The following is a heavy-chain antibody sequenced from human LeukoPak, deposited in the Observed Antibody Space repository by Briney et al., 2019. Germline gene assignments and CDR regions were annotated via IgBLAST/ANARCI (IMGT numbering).Heavy chain of an antibody. D-gene: IGHD4-17*01. CDR2: IKKDGSEK. CDR1: GFTFSNYW. Sequence: GGSLRLSCAASGFTFSNYWMSWVRQAPGKGLEWVANIKKDGSEKYYVDSVKGRFTISRDNAKNSLYLQMNSLRAEDTAVYFCARGVYGDYPLEGSYYFDFWGQGTLVTVSS. CDR3: ARGVYGDYPLEGSYYFDF. V-gene: IGHV3-7*01. J-gene: IGHJ4*02.